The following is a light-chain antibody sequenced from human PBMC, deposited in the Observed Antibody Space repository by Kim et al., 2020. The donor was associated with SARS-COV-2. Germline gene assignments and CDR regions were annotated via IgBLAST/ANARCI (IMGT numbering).Light chain of an antibody. CDR3: QSYDSSLSARV. Sequence: RVTISCTGSSSHIGAGYDVHWYQQLPGTAPKLLIYNNSQRPAGVPDRFSGSNSGTSASLAITGLQAEDEADYYCQSYDSSLSARVFGGGTQLTVL. J-gene: IGLJ7*01. CDR2: NNS. CDR1: SSHIGAGYD. V-gene: IGLV1-40*01.